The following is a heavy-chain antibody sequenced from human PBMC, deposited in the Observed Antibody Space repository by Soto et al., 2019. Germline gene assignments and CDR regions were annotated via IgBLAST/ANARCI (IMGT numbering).Heavy chain of an antibody. J-gene: IGHJ1*01. D-gene: IGHD4-17*01. V-gene: IGHV3-30*18. CDR2: ISYDGSNK. CDR3: AKDRYCDYVLYFHH. Sequence: PGGSLRLSWAASGFTFSSYWMSWVRQAPGKGLEWVADISYDGSNKYYADSVKGRFTISRDNSKNTLYLQMNSLRAEDTAVYYCAKDRYCDYVLYFHHWGQGTLVTVSS. CDR1: GFTFSSYW.